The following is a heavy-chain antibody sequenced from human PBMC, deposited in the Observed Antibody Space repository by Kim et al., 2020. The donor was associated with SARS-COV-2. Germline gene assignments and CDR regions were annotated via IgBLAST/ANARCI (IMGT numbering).Heavy chain of an antibody. Sequence: RYAPSSQGQVTISADKSISTAYLQWSRLKASDTAMYYCARHCGTSCQIDYWGQGTLVTVSS. CDR3: ARHCGTSCQIDY. V-gene: IGHV5-51*01. D-gene: IGHD2-2*01. J-gene: IGHJ4*02.